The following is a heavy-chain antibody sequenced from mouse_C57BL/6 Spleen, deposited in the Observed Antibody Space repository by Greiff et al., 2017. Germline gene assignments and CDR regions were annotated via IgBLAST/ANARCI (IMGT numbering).Heavy chain of an antibody. J-gene: IGHJ4*01. Sequence: QVQLQQPGAELVKPGASVKLSCKASGYTFTSYWMDWVKQRPGQGLEWIGNIYPSDSETHYNQKFKGKATLTVDTSSSTAYMQLSSLTSEDSAVDYCARPYSSSYPYAMDYWGQGTSVTVSS. CDR1: GYTFTSYW. V-gene: IGHV1-61*01. CDR3: ARPYSSSYPYAMDY. CDR2: IYPSDSET. D-gene: IGHD1-1*01.